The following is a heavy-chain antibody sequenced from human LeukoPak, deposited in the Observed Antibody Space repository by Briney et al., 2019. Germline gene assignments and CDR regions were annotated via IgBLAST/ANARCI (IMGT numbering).Heavy chain of an antibody. J-gene: IGHJ4*02. CDR1: GFTFSSYW. CDR3: VRDKESRYFDS. CDR2: IKQDGSEK. D-gene: IGHD3-9*01. Sequence: GGSLRLSCAASGFTFSSYWMSWVRQAPGKGLEWVANIKQDGSEKYYVDSVKGRFTISRDNAKNTLYLQMNSLRAEDTAVYYCVRDKESRYFDSWGQGTLVTVSS. V-gene: IGHV3-7*01.